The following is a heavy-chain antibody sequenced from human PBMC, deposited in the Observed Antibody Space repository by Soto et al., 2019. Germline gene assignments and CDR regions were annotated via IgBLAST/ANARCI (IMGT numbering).Heavy chain of an antibody. D-gene: IGHD2-15*01. CDR1: GYTFNSYG. CDR2: ISAYNGNT. CDR3: ARVVWNCSGGSCYSLDYWYGIDV. V-gene: IGHV1-18*01. Sequence: ASVKVSCKASGYTFNSYGISWVRQAPGQGLEWMGWISAYNGNTNYAQKLQGRVTMTTDTSTSTAYMELRSLRSDDTAVYYCARVVWNCSGGSCYSLDYWYGIDVWGQGTTVTVSS. J-gene: IGHJ6*02.